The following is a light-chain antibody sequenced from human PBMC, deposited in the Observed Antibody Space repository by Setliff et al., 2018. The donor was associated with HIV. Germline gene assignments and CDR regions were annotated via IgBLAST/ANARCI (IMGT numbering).Light chain of an antibody. V-gene: IGLV2-14*01. J-gene: IGLJ1*01. Sequence: QSALTQPASVSGSPGQSITIPCTGTSSDVGGYNYVSCYQHHPGNALKPMIFEVSHPPSGVSNRFSGSKSGNTASLTISGLQAEDEADYSCSSYTSSSLYVFGTGTKVTVL. CDR2: EVS. CDR1: SSDVGGYNY. CDR3: SSYTSSSLYV.